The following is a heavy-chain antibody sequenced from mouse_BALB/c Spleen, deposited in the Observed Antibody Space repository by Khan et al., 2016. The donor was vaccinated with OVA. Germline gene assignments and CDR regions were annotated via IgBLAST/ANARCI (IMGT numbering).Heavy chain of an antibody. J-gene: IGHJ2*01. CDR2: IDPANGNT. V-gene: IGHV14-3*02. CDR1: GFNIKDTY. Sequence: VQLQQSGAELVKPGASVKLSCTLSGFNIKDTYMHWVKQRPEQGLEWIGRIDPANGNTKYDPKFQGKATITAYTSSNTAYLQLSSLTSEDPAVYYCATYYYGSSSYFDYWGQGTTLTVSS. CDR3: ATYYYGSSSYFDY. D-gene: IGHD1-1*01.